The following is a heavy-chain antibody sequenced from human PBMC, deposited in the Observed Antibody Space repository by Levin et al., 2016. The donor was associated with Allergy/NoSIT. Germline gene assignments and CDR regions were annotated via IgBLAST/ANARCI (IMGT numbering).Heavy chain of an antibody. CDR3: ARHYYGSGKGYNWFDP. CDR1: GFSLSTSGVG. V-gene: IGHV2-5*02. CDR2: IYWDDDK. Sequence: SGPTLVKPTQTLTLTCTFSGFSLSTSGVGVGWIRQPPGKALEWLALIYWDDDKRYSPSLKSRLTITKDTSKNQVVLTMTNMDPVDTATYYCARHYYGSGKGYNWFDPWGQGTLVHRLL. D-gene: IGHD3-10*01. J-gene: IGHJ5*02.